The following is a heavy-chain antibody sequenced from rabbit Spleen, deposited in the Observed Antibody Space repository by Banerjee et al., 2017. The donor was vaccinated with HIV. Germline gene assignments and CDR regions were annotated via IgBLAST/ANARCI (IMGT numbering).Heavy chain of an antibody. D-gene: IGHD5-1*01. CDR2: INASTGKP. V-gene: IGHV1S45*01. J-gene: IGHJ4*01. Sequence: QEQLVESGGDLVKPGASLTLTCKASGLDFSISYWMCWVRQAPGKGLEWIACINASTGKPVYATWASGRFTISRTSSTTVTLRMTSLTAADTATYICARDLVTVIGWNFNLWGQGTLVTVS. CDR1: GLDFSISYW. CDR3: ARDLVTVIGWNFNL.